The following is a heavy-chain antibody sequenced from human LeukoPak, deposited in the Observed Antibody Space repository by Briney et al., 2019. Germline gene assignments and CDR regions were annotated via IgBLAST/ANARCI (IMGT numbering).Heavy chain of an antibody. CDR2: TNYRSKWYN. CDR3: ARGSSGSFDY. J-gene: IGHJ4*02. V-gene: IGHV6-1*01. Sequence: SQTLSLTCDISGDRVSGNIVAWNWIRQSPSRGLEWLGRTNYRSKWYNDYAVSVRGRITINPDTSKNRFSLQLDSVTPEDTAVYYCARGSSGSFDYWGQGTLVAVSS. D-gene: IGHD6-19*01. CDR1: GDRVSGNIVA.